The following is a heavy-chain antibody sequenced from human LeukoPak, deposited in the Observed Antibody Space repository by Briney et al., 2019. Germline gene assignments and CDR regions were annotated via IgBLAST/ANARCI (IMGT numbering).Heavy chain of an antibody. CDR3: ARSATVTTNDY. Sequence: PGGSLRLSCAASGFTFSSYSMNWVRQAPGKGLEWVSSISSSSSYIYYADPVKGRFTISRDNAKNSLYLQMNSLRAEDTAVYYCARSATVTTNDYWGQGTLVTVSS. CDR1: GFTFSSYS. V-gene: IGHV3-21*01. CDR2: ISSSSSYI. D-gene: IGHD4-17*01. J-gene: IGHJ4*02.